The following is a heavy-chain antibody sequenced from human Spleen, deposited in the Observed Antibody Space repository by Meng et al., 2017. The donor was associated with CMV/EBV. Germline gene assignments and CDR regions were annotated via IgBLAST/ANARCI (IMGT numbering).Heavy chain of an antibody. Sequence: GESLKISCAASGFIFSSYEMNWVRQAPGKGLQWVSVIYSGSSIYYADSVKGRFTISRDNSKNTLYLQMNSLRAEDTAVYYCAKDHWGSLQPHFDYWGQGTLVTVFS. V-gene: IGHV3-23*03. D-gene: IGHD7-27*01. CDR3: AKDHWGSLQPHFDY. CDR2: IYSGSSI. CDR1: GFIFSSYE. J-gene: IGHJ4*02.